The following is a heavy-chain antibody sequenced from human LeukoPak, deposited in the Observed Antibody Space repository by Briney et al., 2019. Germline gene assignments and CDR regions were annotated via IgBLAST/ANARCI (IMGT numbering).Heavy chain of an antibody. CDR3: ARYTITAAGSPFDY. V-gene: IGHV1-2*02. Sequence: ASVKVSCKASGYTFTGYYVHWVRQAPGQGLKWMGWINSHSGGTDYAHKFQGRVTMTRDTSISTAYMELSRLKSDDTAVYYCARYTITAAGSPFDYWGQGTLVTVSS. J-gene: IGHJ4*02. CDR2: INSHSGGT. CDR1: GYTFTGYY. D-gene: IGHD6-13*01.